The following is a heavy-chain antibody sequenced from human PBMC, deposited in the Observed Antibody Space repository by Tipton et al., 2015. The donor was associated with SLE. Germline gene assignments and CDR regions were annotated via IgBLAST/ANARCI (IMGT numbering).Heavy chain of an antibody. Sequence: LRLSCTVSGDSFSSHYWSWIRQPPGKGLEWIGYIYDSEFTNSNPSLKSRVTISIDTSKNEVSLHLTSVTAADTAVYYCARGRAFGTTRRDWFDSWGQGTRVTVSS. CDR3: ARGRAFGTTRRDWFDS. J-gene: IGHJ5*01. CDR1: GDSFSSHY. D-gene: IGHD1/OR15-1a*01. CDR2: IYDSEFT. V-gene: IGHV4-59*11.